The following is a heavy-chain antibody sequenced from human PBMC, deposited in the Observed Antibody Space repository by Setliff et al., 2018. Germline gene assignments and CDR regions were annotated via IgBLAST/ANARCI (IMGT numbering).Heavy chain of an antibody. CDR1: GYTFTNYR. CDR2: IYPGDSDT. V-gene: IGHV5-51*01. CDR3: ARQGCSSTSCHSIDY. Sequence: GESLKISCKASGYTFTNYRIGWVRQMPGKGLEWMGIIYPGDSDTRYSPPFQGQVTISADKAINTAYLQWNSLQASDTAMYYCARQGCSSTSCHSIDYWGQGTLVTVSS. D-gene: IGHD2-2*01. J-gene: IGHJ4*02.